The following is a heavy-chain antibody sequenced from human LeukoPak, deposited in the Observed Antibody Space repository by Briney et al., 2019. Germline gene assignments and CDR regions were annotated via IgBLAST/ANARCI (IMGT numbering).Heavy chain of an antibody. CDR2: INPNSGGT. D-gene: IGHD4-17*01. Sequence: ASVKVSCKASGYTFTGYYMHWVRQAPGQGLEWMGWINPNSGGTNYAQKFQGRVTMTRDTSISTAYMELSRLRSDDTAVYYCARGGDYGDYTEDSPYWFDPWGQGTLVTVSS. J-gene: IGHJ5*02. CDR1: GYTFTGYY. V-gene: IGHV1-2*02. CDR3: ARGGDYGDYTEDSPYWFDP.